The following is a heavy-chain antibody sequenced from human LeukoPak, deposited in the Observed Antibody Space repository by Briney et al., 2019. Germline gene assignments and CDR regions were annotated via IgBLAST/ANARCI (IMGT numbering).Heavy chain of an antibody. J-gene: IGHJ4*02. CDR2: ISWNSGSI. Sequence: GGSLRLSCAASGFTFSSYAMHWVRQAPGKGLEWVSGISWNSGSIGYADSVKGRFTISRDNAKNSLYLQMNSLRAEDTALYYCVVQLWSWGQGTLVTVSS. CDR1: GFTFSSYA. CDR3: VVQLWS. D-gene: IGHD5-18*01. V-gene: IGHV3-9*01.